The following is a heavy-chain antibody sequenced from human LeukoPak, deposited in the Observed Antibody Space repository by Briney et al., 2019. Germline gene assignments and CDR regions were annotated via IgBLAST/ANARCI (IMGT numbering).Heavy chain of an antibody. D-gene: IGHD3-22*01. CDR3: SKDSRGYYDSRGYYYGFFDY. CDR2: ISGSGDST. CDR1: GFTLSNYA. V-gene: IGHV3-23*01. J-gene: IGHJ4*02. Sequence: PGGSLRLSCAASGFTLSNYAMSWDRQAPGKGLEWVSTISGSGDSTYYADSVKGRFTISRDNSKNTLYLQMNSLRAEDTAVYYCSKDSRGYYDSRGYYYGFFDYWGQGTLVTVSS.